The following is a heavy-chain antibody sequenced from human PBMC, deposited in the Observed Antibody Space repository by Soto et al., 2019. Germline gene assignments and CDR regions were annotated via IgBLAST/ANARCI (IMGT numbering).Heavy chain of an antibody. Sequence: EVQLVESGGGLVKPGGSLRLSCAASGFTLRTYTMNWVRQAPGKGLEWVSKIDTDGSMTDYADSVKGRFTVSRDNAKNSLYLQMNSLRVEDTAVYHCASLSAPVDYWGQGTLVTVSS. CDR1: GFTLRTYT. CDR3: ASLSAPVDY. CDR2: IDTDGSMT. D-gene: IGHD2-2*01. J-gene: IGHJ4*02. V-gene: IGHV3-21*01.